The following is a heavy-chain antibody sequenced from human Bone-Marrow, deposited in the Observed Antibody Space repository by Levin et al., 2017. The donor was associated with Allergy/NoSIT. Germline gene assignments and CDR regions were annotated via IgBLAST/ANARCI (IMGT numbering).Heavy chain of an antibody. CDR3: AAVAGAPGY. CDR2: IYSGGST. Sequence: GESLKISCAASEFTVSNNYMTWVRQAPGKGLEWVSVIYSGGSTRYADSVRGRFTISRDNSKNTLYLQMNSLRAEDTAVYYCAAVAGAPGYWGQGTLVTVSS. D-gene: IGHD6-19*01. V-gene: IGHV3-53*01. J-gene: IGHJ4*02. CDR1: EFTVSNNY.